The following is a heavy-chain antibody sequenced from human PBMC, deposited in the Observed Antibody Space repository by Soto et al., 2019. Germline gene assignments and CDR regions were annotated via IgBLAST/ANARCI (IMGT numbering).Heavy chain of an antibody. D-gene: IGHD4-4*01. J-gene: IGHJ5*02. Sequence: PGESLKISCKGSGYSFTSYWIGWVRQMPGKGLEWMGIIYPGDSDTRYSPSFQGQATISADKSISTAYLQWSSLKASDTAMYYCATRSQDYKGWFDPWGQGTLVTVSS. CDR1: GYSFTSYW. V-gene: IGHV5-51*01. CDR2: IYPGDSDT. CDR3: ATRSQDYKGWFDP.